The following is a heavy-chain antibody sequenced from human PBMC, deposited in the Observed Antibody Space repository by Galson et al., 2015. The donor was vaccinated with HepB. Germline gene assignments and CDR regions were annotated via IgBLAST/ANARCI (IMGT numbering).Heavy chain of an antibody. J-gene: IGHJ6*02. CDR2: INPSGGST. V-gene: IGHV1-46*04. Sequence: SVKVSCKASGYTFTSYYMNWVRQAPGQGLEWMGIINPSGGSTSYAQKLQGRVTMTRDTSTSTVYMELSSLRSEDTAVYYCARARGGKGAYYYYGMDVWGQGTTVTVSS. CDR1: GYTFTSYY. CDR3: ARARGGKGAYYYYGMDV. D-gene: IGHD4-23*01.